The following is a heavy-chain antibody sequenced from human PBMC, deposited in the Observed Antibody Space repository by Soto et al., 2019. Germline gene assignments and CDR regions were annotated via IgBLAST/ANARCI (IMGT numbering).Heavy chain of an antibody. V-gene: IGHV4-39*01. CDR2: IDYSGST. D-gene: IGHD6-13*01. CDR1: GGSISSSSYY. Sequence: QLQLQESGPGLVKPSETLSLTCTVSGGSISSSSYYWGWIRQPPGKGLEWIGSIDYSGSTYYNPSLKMRLTISVATPMNQFPLKLSSVTAADTAVYYGANRQTSPKYGQYSSSWFGDYWGQGTLVTVSS. J-gene: IGHJ4*02. CDR3: ANRQTSPKYGQYSSSWFGDY.